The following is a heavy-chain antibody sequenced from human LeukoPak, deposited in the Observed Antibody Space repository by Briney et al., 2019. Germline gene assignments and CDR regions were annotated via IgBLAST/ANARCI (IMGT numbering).Heavy chain of an antibody. CDR3: ARAPGRWPDY. J-gene: IGHJ4*02. V-gene: IGHV4-31*03. CDR2: IYYSGST. CDR1: GGSISSGGYY. Sequence: SETLSLTCTVSGGSISSGGYYWSWIRQHPGKGLEWIGYIYYSGSTYYNPSLKSRVTLSVDTSKNQFSLKLSSVTAADTAVYYCARAPGRWPDYWGQGTLVTVSS. D-gene: IGHD1-26*01.